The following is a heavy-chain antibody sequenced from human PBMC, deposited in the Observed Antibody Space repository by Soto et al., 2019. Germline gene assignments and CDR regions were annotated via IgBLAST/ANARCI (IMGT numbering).Heavy chain of an antibody. CDR2: INPSGGST. J-gene: IGHJ3*02. CDR1: GYTFTRYY. D-gene: IGHD3-10*01. V-gene: IGHV1-46*01. CDR3: SIRVFGAFET. Sequence: ASVKVSCTASGYTFTRYYMHWVRQAPGQGLEWMGIINPSGGSTSYAQKFQGRATMTRDTSTSTVYMELSSLRSEDTAVYYCSIRVFGAFETWGQGTMVTVPS.